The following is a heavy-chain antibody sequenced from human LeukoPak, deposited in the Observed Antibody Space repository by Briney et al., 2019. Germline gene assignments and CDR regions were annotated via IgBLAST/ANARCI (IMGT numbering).Heavy chain of an antibody. D-gene: IGHD1-14*01. CDR2: TSSDSSYI. CDR1: GFTFSSYT. Sequence: GGSLRLSCAASGFTFSSYTMTWVRQAPGKGLEWVSCTSSDSSYIYYLDSLKGRFTISRDNAKSSLFLQMNSLRAEDTALYYCARLGLRQPRPHAFDIWGQGTMVTVSS. J-gene: IGHJ3*02. V-gene: IGHV3-21*01. CDR3: ARLGLRQPRPHAFDI.